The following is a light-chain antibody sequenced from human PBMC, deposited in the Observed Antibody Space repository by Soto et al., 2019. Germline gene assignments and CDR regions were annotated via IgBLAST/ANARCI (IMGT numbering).Light chain of an antibody. CDR3: CSYAGSSTFFYV. CDR1: SSDVGSYNL. V-gene: IGLV2-23*02. J-gene: IGLJ1*01. Sequence: QSALTQPASVSGSPGQSITISCTGTSSDVGSYNLVSWYQQHPGKAPKLMIYEVSKRPSGVSNLFSGSKSGNTASLTISGLQADDEADYYCCSYAGSSTFFYVFGTGTKLTVL. CDR2: EVS.